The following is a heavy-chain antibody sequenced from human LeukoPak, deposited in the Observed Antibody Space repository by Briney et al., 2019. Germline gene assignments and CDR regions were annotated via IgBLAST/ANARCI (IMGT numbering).Heavy chain of an antibody. D-gene: IGHD6-19*01. Sequence: GGSLRLSCAASGFTFSSYAMQWVRQAPGKGLEWVAVISYDGSNKYYADSVKGRFTISRDNSKNTLYLQMNSLRAEDTAVYYCARERLAVAGPFDYWGQGTLVTVSS. J-gene: IGHJ4*02. CDR1: GFTFSSYA. V-gene: IGHV3-30-3*01. CDR2: ISYDGSNK. CDR3: ARERLAVAGPFDY.